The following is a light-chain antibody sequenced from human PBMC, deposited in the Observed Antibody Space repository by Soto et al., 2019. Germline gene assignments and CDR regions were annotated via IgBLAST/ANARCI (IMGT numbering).Light chain of an antibody. V-gene: IGLV2-14*01. CDR2: DVS. CDR1: SSDIGGYNY. J-gene: IGLJ1*01. Sequence: QSALTQPASVSGSPGQSITISCTGTSSDIGGYNYVFWYQQHPGKAPKVMIYDVSNRPSGVSNRFSGSKSGTTASLTISGRQAEDAADYYCSSYTSSNTHVFGTGTKLTVL. CDR3: SSYTSSNTHV.